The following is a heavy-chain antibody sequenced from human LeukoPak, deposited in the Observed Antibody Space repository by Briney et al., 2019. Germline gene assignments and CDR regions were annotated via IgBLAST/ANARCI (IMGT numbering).Heavy chain of an antibody. CDR1: GFTFSSYG. D-gene: IGHD4-17*01. CDR2: ISGSGGST. V-gene: IGHV3-23*01. CDR3: AKDLSTFPLYGDYGVFDY. Sequence: GGSLRLSCAASGFTFSSYGMSWVRQAPGKGLEWVSAISGSGGSTYYADSVKGRFTISRDNSKNTLYLQMNSLRAEDTAVYYCAKDLSTFPLYGDYGVFDYWGQGTLVTASS. J-gene: IGHJ4*02.